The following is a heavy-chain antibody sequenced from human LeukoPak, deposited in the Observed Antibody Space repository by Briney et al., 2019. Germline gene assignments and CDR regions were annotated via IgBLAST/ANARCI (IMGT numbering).Heavy chain of an antibody. J-gene: IGHJ5*02. CDR1: GYTFTGYN. Sequence: ASVKVSCKASGYTFTGYNMHWVRQAPGQGLEWMGWINPNSGGTNYAQKFQGRVTMTRDTSISTAYMELSRLRSDDTAVYYCARYSSSWDWFDPWGQGTLVTVSS. V-gene: IGHV1-2*02. CDR3: ARYSSSWDWFDP. CDR2: INPNSGGT. D-gene: IGHD6-13*01.